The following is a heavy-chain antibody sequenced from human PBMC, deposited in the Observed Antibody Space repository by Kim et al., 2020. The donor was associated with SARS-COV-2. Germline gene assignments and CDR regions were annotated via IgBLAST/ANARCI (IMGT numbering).Heavy chain of an antibody. V-gene: IGHV3-30*18. CDR3: AKSGYYGSGSYRAFDP. Sequence: GGSLRLSCAASGFTFSSYGMHWVRQAPGKGLEWVAVISYDGSNKYYADSVKGRFTISRDNSKNTLYLQMNSLRAEDTAVYYCAKSGYYGSGSYRAFDPWGQGTLVTVSS. J-gene: IGHJ5*02. D-gene: IGHD3-10*01. CDR1: GFTFSSYG. CDR2: ISYDGSNK.